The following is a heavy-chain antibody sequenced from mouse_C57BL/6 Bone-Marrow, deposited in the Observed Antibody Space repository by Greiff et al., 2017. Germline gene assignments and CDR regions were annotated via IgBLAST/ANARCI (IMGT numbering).Heavy chain of an antibody. V-gene: IGHV1-61*01. Sequence: QVQLQQPGAELVRPGSSVKLSCKASGYTFTSYWMDWVKQRPGQGLEWIGNIYPSESETHYNQKFKDKATLTVDKSSSTAYMQLSSLTSEDSAVYYCSRSTAYYSNYYAMDYWGQGTSVTVSS. CDR1: GYTFTSYW. CDR3: SRSTAYYSNYYAMDY. D-gene: IGHD2-5*01. J-gene: IGHJ4*01. CDR2: IYPSESET.